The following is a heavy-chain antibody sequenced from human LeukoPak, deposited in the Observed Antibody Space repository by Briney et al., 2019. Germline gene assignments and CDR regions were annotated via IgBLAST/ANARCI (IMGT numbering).Heavy chain of an antibody. Sequence: SETLSLTCAVYGGSFSGYYWSWIRQPPGKGLEWIGEINHSGSTNYNPSLKSRVTISVDTSKNQFSLKLSSVTAADTAVYYCARGPEDIVVVPAPPGNYYMDVWGKGTTVTVSS. D-gene: IGHD2-2*01. J-gene: IGHJ6*03. CDR2: INHSGST. V-gene: IGHV4-34*01. CDR3: ARGPEDIVVVPAPPGNYYMDV. CDR1: GGSFSGYY.